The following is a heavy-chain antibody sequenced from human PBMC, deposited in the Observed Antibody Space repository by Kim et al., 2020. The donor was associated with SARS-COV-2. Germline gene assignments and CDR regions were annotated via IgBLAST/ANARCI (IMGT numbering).Heavy chain of an antibody. CDR1: GGSISSSNYY. D-gene: IGHD2-21*02. V-gene: IGHV4-39*07. CDR2: IYYSGNT. Sequence: SETLSLTCTVSGGSISSSNYYWGWIRQPPGKGLEWIGSIYYSGNTYYNPSLKSRVTISLDTSKNQFSLKLSSVTAEDTAVYFCARDRTVVVTVTLDWYFDLWGRGTLVTVSS. J-gene: IGHJ2*01. CDR3: ARDRTVVVTVTLDWYFDL.